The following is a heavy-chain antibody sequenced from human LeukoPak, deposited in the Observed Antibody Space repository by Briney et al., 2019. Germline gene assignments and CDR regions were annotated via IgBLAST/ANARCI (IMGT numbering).Heavy chain of an antibody. J-gene: IGHJ4*02. CDR3: ARAHYYYDAVDY. CDR2: SYHSGNT. V-gene: IGHV4-59*01. Sequence: PETLSLTCTVPGGSLTIYYWIWARHPPRKGLEWIGYSYHSGNTNYNPALKSRVTISVDTSKNQFSLKLSSVTTADTAVYYCARAHYYYDAVDYWGQGTLVTVSS. D-gene: IGHD3-22*01. CDR1: GGSLTIYY.